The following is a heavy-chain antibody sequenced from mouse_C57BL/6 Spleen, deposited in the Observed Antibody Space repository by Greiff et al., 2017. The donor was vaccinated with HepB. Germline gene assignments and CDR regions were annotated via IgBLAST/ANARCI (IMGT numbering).Heavy chain of an antibody. CDR3: ARRKLDWYFDV. J-gene: IGHJ1*03. CDR2: IDPSDSYT. CDR1: GYTFTSYW. Sequence: QVQLQQPGAELVMPGASVKLSCKASGYTFTSYWMHWVKQRPGQGLEWIGEIDPSDSYTNYNQKFKGKSTLTVDKSSSTAYMQLSSLTSEDSAVYYCARRKLDWYFDVWGTGTTVTVSS. V-gene: IGHV1-69*01.